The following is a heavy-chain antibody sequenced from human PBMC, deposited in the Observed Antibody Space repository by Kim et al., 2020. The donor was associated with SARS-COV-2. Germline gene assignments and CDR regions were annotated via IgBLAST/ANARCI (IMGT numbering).Heavy chain of an antibody. D-gene: IGHD2-15*01. J-gene: IGHJ4*02. Sequence: YAATVKGRVTSSRDNSKNTLYLQMNSLRAEDTGVYYCARDRGGTLGGFDYWGQGTLVTVSS. V-gene: IGHV3-30*01. CDR3: ARDRGGTLGGFDY.